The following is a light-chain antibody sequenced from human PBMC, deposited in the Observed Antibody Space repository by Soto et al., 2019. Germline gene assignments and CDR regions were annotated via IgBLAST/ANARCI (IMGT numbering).Light chain of an antibody. J-gene: IGLJ2*01. CDR1: SSDVGGYNY. Sequence: QSALTQPASVSGSPGQSITISCTGTSSDVGGYNYVAWYQQHPGKVPKLMIYEVSKRPSGVSNRFSGSKSDNTASLTISGLQAEDEANYYCSSFTSSHPLVFGEGTKLTVL. CDR2: EVS. CDR3: SSFTSSHPLV. V-gene: IGLV2-14*01.